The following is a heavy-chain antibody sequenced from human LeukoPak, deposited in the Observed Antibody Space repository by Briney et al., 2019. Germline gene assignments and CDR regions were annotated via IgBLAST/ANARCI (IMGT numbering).Heavy chain of an antibody. D-gene: IGHD1-26*01. Sequence: GGSLRLSCAASGFTVSSNYMSWVRQAPGKGLEWVSVIYSGGSTYYADSVKGRFTISRDNSKNTLCLQMNSLRAEDTAVYYCARDSGPDAFDIWGQGTMVTVSS. J-gene: IGHJ3*02. CDR1: GFTVSSNY. V-gene: IGHV3-66*02. CDR3: ARDSGPDAFDI. CDR2: IYSGGST.